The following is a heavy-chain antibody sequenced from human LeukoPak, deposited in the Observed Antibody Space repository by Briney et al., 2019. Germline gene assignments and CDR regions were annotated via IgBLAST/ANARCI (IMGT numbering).Heavy chain of an antibody. CDR1: GFTFDDYA. CDR3: AKDKRRYSYGYGDAFDI. V-gene: IGHV3-9*01. CDR2: ISWNSGSI. J-gene: IGHJ3*02. D-gene: IGHD5-18*01. Sequence: PGGSLRLSWAASGFTFDDYAMHWVRQAPGKGLEWVSGISWNSGSIGYADSVKGRFTISRDNAKNSLYLQMNSLRAEDTALYYCAKDKRRYSYGYGDAFDIWGQGTMVTVSS.